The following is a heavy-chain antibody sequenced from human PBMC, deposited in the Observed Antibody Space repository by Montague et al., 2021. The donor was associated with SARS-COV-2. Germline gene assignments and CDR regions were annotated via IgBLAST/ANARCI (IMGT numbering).Heavy chain of an antibody. CDR3: ARLSAGFWGYFWFDP. CDR2: ISHSGGT. CDR1: GGSISSGTW. Sequence: SETLSLTCAVSGGSISSGTWWTWVRQPPGKGLEWFGEISHSGGTNYNPSLQSRVTISVDKSKNQFSLNLHSVTAAATAVYYCARLSAGFWGYFWFDPWGQGTLVSVSS. J-gene: IGHJ5*02. D-gene: IGHD3-16*01. V-gene: IGHV4-4*02.